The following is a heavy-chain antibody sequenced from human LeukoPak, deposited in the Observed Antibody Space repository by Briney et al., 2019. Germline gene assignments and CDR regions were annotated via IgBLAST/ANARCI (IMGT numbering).Heavy chain of an antibody. CDR1: GGSINTYY. D-gene: IGHD5-18*01. CDR3: ARGPAISLDTGYFDY. Sequence: PSETLSLTCSVSGGSINTYYWTWIRQPPGKGLEWIGYIFYSGSTNYNPSLKSRVTISVDTSKNQVSLKLSSVTAADTAMYYCARGPAISLDTGYFDYWGQGTLVTVSS. J-gene: IGHJ4*02. V-gene: IGHV4-59*01. CDR2: IFYSGST.